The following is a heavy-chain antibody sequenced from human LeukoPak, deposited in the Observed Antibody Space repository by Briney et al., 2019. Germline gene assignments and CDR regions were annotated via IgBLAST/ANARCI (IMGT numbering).Heavy chain of an antibody. D-gene: IGHD3-16*01. CDR2: FHYSGSN. CDR3: ARQATFGYAYAYYFDL. J-gene: IGHJ4*02. Sequence: PSETLSLTCTVSSDSISSTYYYWGWIRQSPDKGLEWIGTFHYSGSNYYNPSLKSRITLSVDTSKNQFSLGLISVTAADTAVYFCARQATFGYAYAYYFDLWGQGTLVTVSS. CDR1: SDSISSTYYY. V-gene: IGHV4-39*01.